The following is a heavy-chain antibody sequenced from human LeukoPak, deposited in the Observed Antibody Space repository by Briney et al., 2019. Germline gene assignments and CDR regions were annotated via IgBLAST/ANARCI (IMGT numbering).Heavy chain of an antibody. CDR1: GGIFSSYA. CDR2: IIPIFGTA. Sequence: EASVKVSCKASGGIFSSYAISWVRQAPGQGLEWMGGIIPIFGTANYAQKFQGRATITADESTSTAYMELSSLRSEDTAVYYCARDPAGVTTSVSYFDYWGQGTLVTVSS. D-gene: IGHD4-17*01. CDR3: ARDPAGVTTSVSYFDY. V-gene: IGHV1-69*01. J-gene: IGHJ4*02.